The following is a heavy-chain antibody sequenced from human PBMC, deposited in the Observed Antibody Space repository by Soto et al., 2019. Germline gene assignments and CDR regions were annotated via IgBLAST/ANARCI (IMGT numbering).Heavy chain of an antibody. CDR2: INPNSGST. D-gene: IGHD6-13*01. CDR1: GYTFTGYY. V-gene: IGHV1-2*04. J-gene: IGHJ6*02. Sequence: GASVKVSCKASGYTFTGYYMHWVRQAPGQGLEWMGWINPNSGSTNYAQKFQGWVTMTRDTSISTAYMELSRLRSDDTAVYYCARGIAAAAARGMDVWGQGTTVTVSS. CDR3: ARGIAAAAARGMDV.